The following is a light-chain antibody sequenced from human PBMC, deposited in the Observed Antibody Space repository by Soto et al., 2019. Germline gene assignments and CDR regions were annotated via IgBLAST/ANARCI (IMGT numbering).Light chain of an antibody. CDR3: QQHNGYSERM. CDR2: GAS. CDR1: QSISTW. Sequence: DIQMTQSPSTLSASAGDRVTITSRASQSISTWLAWYQQKPGKAPKLLIYGASSLASGVPSRFSGSGSGTEFTLTISSLQPDDFATYYCQQHNGYSERMFGQGTKVDIK. V-gene: IGKV1-5*01. J-gene: IGKJ1*01.